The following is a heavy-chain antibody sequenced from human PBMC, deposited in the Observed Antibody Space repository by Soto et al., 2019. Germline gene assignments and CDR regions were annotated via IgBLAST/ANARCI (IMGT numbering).Heavy chain of an antibody. Sequence: GGSLRLSCTASGFTFSSYAMSWVRQAPGKGLEWVSAISGSGDGTYYADSVKGRFTVSRENSKNTLYLQMNSLRAEDTAVYFCAKDLEHDFWSGYRFDPWAREPWSPSPQ. CDR1: GFTFSSYA. D-gene: IGHD3-3*01. V-gene: IGHV3-23*01. CDR2: ISGSGDGT. CDR3: AKDLEHDFWSGYRFDP. J-gene: IGHJ5*02.